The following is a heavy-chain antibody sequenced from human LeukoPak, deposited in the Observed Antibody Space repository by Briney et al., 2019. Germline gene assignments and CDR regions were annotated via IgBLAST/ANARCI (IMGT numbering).Heavy chain of an antibody. CDR2: IYYSGST. CDR1: GGSISSSSYY. Sequence: TSETLPLICTVSGGSISSSSYYWGWIRQPPGKGLEWIGSIYYSGSTYYNPSLKSRVTISVDTSKNQFSLKLSSVTAADTAVYYCARRSRGYSGYDPRGAFDYWGQGTLVTVSS. CDR3: ARRSRGYSGYDPRGAFDY. D-gene: IGHD5-12*01. J-gene: IGHJ4*02. V-gene: IGHV4-39*01.